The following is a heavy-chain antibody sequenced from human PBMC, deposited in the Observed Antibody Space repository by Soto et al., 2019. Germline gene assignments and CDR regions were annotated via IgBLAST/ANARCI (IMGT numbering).Heavy chain of an antibody. V-gene: IGHV1-3*01. J-gene: IGHJ6*03. CDR1: GYTFTNYA. CDR2: LNAGNGNT. Sequence: QVQLVQSGAEVEKPGASVKVSCKASGYTFTNYAVHWVRQAPGQRLEWMGGLNAGNGNTRYSQKLQGRVTITRDTPARTVYMELSSLRSEDTAVYYCARGHLAVVPVASWFYYMDVWGKGTTVTVSS. CDR3: ARGHLAVVPVASWFYYMDV. D-gene: IGHD2-2*01.